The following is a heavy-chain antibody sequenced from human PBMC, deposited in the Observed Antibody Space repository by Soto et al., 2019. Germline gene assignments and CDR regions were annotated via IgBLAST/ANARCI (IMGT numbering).Heavy chain of an antibody. V-gene: IGHV5-51*01. CDR2: IYPGDSDT. J-gene: IGHJ4*02. D-gene: IGHD2-2*01. CDR1: GYSFTSYW. Sequence: GEFLKISCEASGYSFTSYWIGWVRQMPGKGLEWMGIIYPGDSDTRYSPSFQGQVAMSVDKSISTAYLQWNSLKASDTAMYYCARHGGRLIAPAYWGQGTLVTVSS. CDR3: ARHGGRLIAPAY.